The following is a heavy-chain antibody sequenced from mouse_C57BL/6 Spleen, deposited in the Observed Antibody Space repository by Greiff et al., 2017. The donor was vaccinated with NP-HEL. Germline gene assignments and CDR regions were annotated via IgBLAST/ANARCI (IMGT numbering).Heavy chain of an antibody. CDR3: ARGGVGYYCDY. CDR1: GYTFTDYY. CDR2: INPNNGGT. Sequence: EVQLQQSGPELVKPGASVKISCKASGYTFTDYYMNWVKQSHGKSLEWIGDINPNNGGTSYNQKFKGKATLTVDKSSSTAYMELRSLTSEDSAVYYCARGGVGYYCDYWGQGTTLTVSS. J-gene: IGHJ2*01. D-gene: IGHD6-1*01. V-gene: IGHV1-26*01.